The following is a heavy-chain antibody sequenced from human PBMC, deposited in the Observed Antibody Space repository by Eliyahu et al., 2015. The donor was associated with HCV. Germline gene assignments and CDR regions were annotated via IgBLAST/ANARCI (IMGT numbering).Heavy chain of an antibody. V-gene: IGHV3-48*02. CDR3: ARDRGQLYYFDS. CDR2: ISYSSGTM. J-gene: IGHJ4*02. CDR1: GXNFACFG. D-gene: IGHD5-18*01. Sequence: EAQLVESGGGLVXPGGSLRLXXAXSGXNFACFGMNWVRQAPGKGLEWVSFISYSSGTMYYADSVRGRFTISRDNAKNSLSLQMNSLSDEDTAVYYCARDRGQLYYFDSWGQGTLVTVSS.